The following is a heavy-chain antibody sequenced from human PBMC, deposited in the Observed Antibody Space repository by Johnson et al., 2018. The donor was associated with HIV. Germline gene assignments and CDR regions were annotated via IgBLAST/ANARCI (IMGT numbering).Heavy chain of an antibody. V-gene: IGHV3-66*02. D-gene: IGHD1-26*01. CDR3: ARLTWDQNRGWDAFDI. CDR2: ISSGGST. Sequence: VQLVESGGGLVQPGGSLRLSCAASGFTVSSNYMSWVRQAPWKGLEWVSVISSGGSTYYADSMKGRFTISRDNSKNTLYLQMNSLRPEDTAVYYCARLTWDQNRGWDAFDIWGQGTMVTVSS. CDR1: GFTVSSNY. J-gene: IGHJ3*02.